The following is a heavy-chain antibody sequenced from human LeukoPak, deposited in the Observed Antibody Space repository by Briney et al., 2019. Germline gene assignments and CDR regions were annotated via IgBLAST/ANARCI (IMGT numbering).Heavy chain of an antibody. J-gene: IGHJ6*02. D-gene: IGHD5-18*01. CDR1: GGTFSSYA. CDR2: IIPIFGTA. Sequence: ASVKVSCKASGGTFSSYAISWVRQAPGQGLEWMGGIIPIFGTANYAQKFQGRVTITADESTSTAYMELSSLRSEDTAVYYCAADGYSYGGGAYYYFGIDVWGQGTTVTVSS. CDR3: AADGYSYGGGAYYYFGIDV. V-gene: IGHV1-69*13.